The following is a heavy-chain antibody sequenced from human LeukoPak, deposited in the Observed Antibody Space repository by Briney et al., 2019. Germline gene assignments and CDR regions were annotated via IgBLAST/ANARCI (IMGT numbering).Heavy chain of an antibody. CDR2: ISAYNGNT. CDR1: GYTFTSYG. J-gene: IGHJ4*02. V-gene: IGHV1-18*01. D-gene: IGHD3-22*01. CDR3: AREPIANYYDSSGYYSYYFDY. Sequence: ASVKVSCKASGYTFTSYGISWVRQAPGQGLEWMGWISAYNGNTNYAQKLQGRVTMTTDTSTSTAYMELSSLRSEDTAVYYCAREPIANYYDSSGYYSYYFDYWGQGTLVTVSS.